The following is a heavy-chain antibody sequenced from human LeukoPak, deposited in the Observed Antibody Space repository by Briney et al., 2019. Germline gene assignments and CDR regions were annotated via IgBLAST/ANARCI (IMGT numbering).Heavy chain of an antibody. CDR1: GFTFSSYG. CDR2: ISSSSSDI. CDR3: ARVPGGLEWADFDY. J-gene: IGHJ4*02. D-gene: IGHD3-3*01. Sequence: PGGSLRLSCAASGFTFSSYGMHWVRQAPGQGLEWVSSISSSSSDISYADSVKGRFTISRDNAKNSLYLQMNSLRAEDTAVYYCARVPGGLEWADFDYWGQGTLVTVSS. V-gene: IGHV3-21*01.